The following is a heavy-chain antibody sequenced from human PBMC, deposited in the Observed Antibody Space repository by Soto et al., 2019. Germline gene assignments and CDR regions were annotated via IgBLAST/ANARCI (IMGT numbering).Heavy chain of an antibody. V-gene: IGHV3-21*01. CDR3: ARDKTLEVCGGDCYSGVGFDY. CDR2: ISSSSSYI. D-gene: IGHD2-21*01. Sequence: GGSLRLSCAASGFTFSSYSMNWVRQAPGKGLEWVSSISSSSSYIYYADSVKGRFTISRDNAKNSLYLQMNSLRAEDTAVYYCARDKTLEVCGGDCYSGVGFDYWGQGTLVTVSS. J-gene: IGHJ4*02. CDR1: GFTFSSYS.